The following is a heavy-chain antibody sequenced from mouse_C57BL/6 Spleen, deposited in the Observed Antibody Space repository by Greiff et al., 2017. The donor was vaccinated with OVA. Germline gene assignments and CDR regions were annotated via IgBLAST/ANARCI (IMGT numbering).Heavy chain of an antibody. V-gene: IGHV1-80*01. J-gene: IGHJ4*01. CDR3: ARQYDGYSYAMDY. Sequence: QVQLKESGAELVKPGASVKISCKASGYAFSSYWMNWVKQRPGKGLEWIGQIYPGDGDTNYNGKFKGKATLTADKSSSTAYMQLSSLTSEDSAVYFCARQYDGYSYAMDYWGQGTSVTVSS. CDR1: GYAFSSYW. CDR2: IYPGDGDT. D-gene: IGHD2-3*01.